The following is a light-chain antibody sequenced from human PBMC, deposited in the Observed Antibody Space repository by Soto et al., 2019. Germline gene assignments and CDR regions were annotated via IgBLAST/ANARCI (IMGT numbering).Light chain of an antibody. J-gene: IGKJ4*01. CDR1: QDIRNF. Sequence: DIQMTQYPSSLSASVGDRVTITCQASQDIRNFLNWYQQKAGKAPRLLIYDASHLQTGVPSRFSGSGSGTDFTFTISSLQPEDIATYYCQQYGDFPPLTFGGGTKVDI. CDR2: DAS. CDR3: QQYGDFPPLT. V-gene: IGKV1-33*01.